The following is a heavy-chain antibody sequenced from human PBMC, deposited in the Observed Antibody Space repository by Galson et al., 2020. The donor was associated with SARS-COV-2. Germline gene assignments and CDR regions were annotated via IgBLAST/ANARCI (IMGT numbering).Heavy chain of an antibody. D-gene: IGHD3-9*01. J-gene: IGHJ4*02. V-gene: IGHV1-18*01. CDR3: ARDYYDILTGYFHRSPSLDY. CDR1: GYTFTSYG. Sequence: GESLKISCKASGYTFTSYGISWVRQAPGQGLEWMGWISAYNRNTNYAEKLQGRVTMTTDTSTSTSYMELRSLRSDDTAVYYCARDYYDILTGYFHRSPSLDYWGQGTLVTVSS. CDR2: ISAYNRNT.